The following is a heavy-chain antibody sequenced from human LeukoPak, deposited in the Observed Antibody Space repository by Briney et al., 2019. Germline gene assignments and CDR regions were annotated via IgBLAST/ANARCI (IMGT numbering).Heavy chain of an antibody. D-gene: IGHD3-3*01. CDR1: GGSISSYY. CDR3: ARGEYDFWSGPMGVNAFDI. Sequence: SETLSLTCTVSGGSISSYYWSWLRQPPGKGLEWIGYIYYSGSTNYNPSLKSRVTISVDPSKNQFSLKLSSVTAADTAVYYCARGEYDFWSGPMGVNAFDIWGQGTMVTVSS. J-gene: IGHJ3*02. V-gene: IGHV4-59*01. CDR2: IYYSGST.